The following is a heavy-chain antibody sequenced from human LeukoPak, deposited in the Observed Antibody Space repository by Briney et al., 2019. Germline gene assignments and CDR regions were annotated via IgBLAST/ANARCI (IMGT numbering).Heavy chain of an antibody. D-gene: IGHD3-22*01. CDR3: AKGRYYDSSGYPFFDY. V-gene: IGHV3-30*02. Sequence: GGSLRLSCAASGFPFSSYGMHWVRQAPGEGLEWVAFIRYDGTDKYYPDSVKGRFTISTDNSKNTLYLHMNSLRAEDTAVYYCAKGRYYDSSGYPFFDYWGQGTLVTVSS. CDR2: IRYDGTDK. CDR1: GFPFSSYG. J-gene: IGHJ4*02.